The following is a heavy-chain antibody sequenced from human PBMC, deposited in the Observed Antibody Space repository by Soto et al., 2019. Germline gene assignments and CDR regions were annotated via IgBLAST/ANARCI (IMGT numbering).Heavy chain of an antibody. V-gene: IGHV3-21*01. D-gene: IGHD3-16*01. CDR2: ISSSSSYI. Sequence: GGSLRLSCAASGFTFSSYSMNWVRQTPGKGLEWVSSISSSSSYIYYADSVKGRFTISRDNAKNSLYLQMNSLRAEDTAVYYCARESVSDAFDIWGQGTMVTVSS. J-gene: IGHJ3*02. CDR1: GFTFSSYS. CDR3: ARESVSDAFDI.